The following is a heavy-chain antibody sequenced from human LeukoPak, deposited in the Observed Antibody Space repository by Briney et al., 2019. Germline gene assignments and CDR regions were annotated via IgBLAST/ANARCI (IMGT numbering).Heavy chain of an antibody. J-gene: IGHJ4*02. D-gene: IGHD3-10*01. CDR1: GFTFSSYG. CDR2: ISYDGSNK. V-gene: IGHV3-30*18. Sequence: GGSPRLSCAASGFTFSSYGMHWVRQAPGKGLEWVAVISYDGSNKYYADSVKGRFTISRDNSKNTLYLQMNSLRAEDTAVYYCAKDKGGGFGELLRYYFDYWGQGTLVTVSS. CDR3: AKDKGGGFGELLRYYFDY.